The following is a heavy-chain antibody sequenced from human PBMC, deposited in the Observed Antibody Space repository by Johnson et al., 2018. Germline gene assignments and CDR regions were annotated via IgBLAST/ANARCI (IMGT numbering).Heavy chain of an antibody. D-gene: IGHD5-18*01. CDR3: ARELVDTAMVTRDAFDI. V-gene: IGHV3-21*01. Sequence: VQLVESGGGLVKPGGSLRLSCAASGFTFSSYSMNWVRQAPGKGLEWVSSISSSSSYIYYADSVKGRFTISRDNAKNSLYLQMNSLRAEDTAVYYCARELVDTAMVTRDAFDIWGQGTMVTVSS. CDR1: GFTFSSYS. CDR2: ISSSSSYI. J-gene: IGHJ3*02.